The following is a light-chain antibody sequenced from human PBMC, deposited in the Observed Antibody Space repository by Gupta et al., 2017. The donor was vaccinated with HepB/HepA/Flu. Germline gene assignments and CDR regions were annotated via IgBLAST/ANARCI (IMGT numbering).Light chain of an antibody. Sequence: QSALTQPRSVSGSPGQSVTISCTGTSSDVGGYNYVSWYQQHPGKAPKLMIYDVSKRPSGVPDRFSGSKSGNTASLTISGLQAEDEADYYCCSYAVSYTLVFGGGNKLSVL. V-gene: IGLV2-11*01. CDR2: DVS. CDR1: SSDVGGYNY. CDR3: CSYAVSYTLV. J-gene: IGLJ2*01.